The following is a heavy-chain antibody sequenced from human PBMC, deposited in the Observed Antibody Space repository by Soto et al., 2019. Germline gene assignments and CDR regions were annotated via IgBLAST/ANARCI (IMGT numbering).Heavy chain of an antibody. J-gene: IGHJ4*02. CDR2: ISSSSSTI. CDR1: GFTFSSYS. V-gene: IGHV3-48*01. CDR3: ARRTGFDY. Sequence: PGGSLRLSCAASGFTFSSYSMNWVRQAPGKGLEWVSYISSSSSTIYYADSVKGRFTISRDNAKNSLYLQMNSLRAEDTAVYYCARRTGFDYWGQGTLVTVFS. D-gene: IGHD3-9*01.